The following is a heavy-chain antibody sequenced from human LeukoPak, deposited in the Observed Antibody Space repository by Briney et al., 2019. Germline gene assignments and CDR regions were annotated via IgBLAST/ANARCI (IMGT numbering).Heavy chain of an antibody. CDR1: GFTFSSYW. Sequence: GGSLRLSCAASGFTFSSYWMSWVRQAPGKGLEWVANIKQGGSEKYYVDSVKGRLTISRDNAKNSLYLQMNSLRAEDTAVYYCARYCSGGSCSSYYYYGMDVWGKGTTVTVSS. V-gene: IGHV3-7*03. CDR3: ARYCSGGSCSSYYYYGMDV. D-gene: IGHD2-15*01. J-gene: IGHJ6*04. CDR2: IKQGGSEK.